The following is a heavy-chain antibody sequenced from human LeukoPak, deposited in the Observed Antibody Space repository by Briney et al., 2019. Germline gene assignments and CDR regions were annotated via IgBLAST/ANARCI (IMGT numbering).Heavy chain of an antibody. CDR2: IYPDDSDT. J-gene: IGHJ4*01. D-gene: IGHD2-21*01. Sequence: GESLKISCKGGGYSFTTYWVAWVRRVPGKDLEWMGIIYPDDSDTRYNPSFRGHVTLSADKSINTAYLQWNSLRASDTAIYYCARLHTVVRFLDFWGHGTQVTVSS. CDR1: GYSFTTYW. V-gene: IGHV5-51*01. CDR3: ARLHTVVRFLDF.